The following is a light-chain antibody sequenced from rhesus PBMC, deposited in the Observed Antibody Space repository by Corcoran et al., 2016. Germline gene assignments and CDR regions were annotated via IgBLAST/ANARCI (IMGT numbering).Light chain of an antibody. CDR1: QGITND. V-gene: IGKV1-25*01. J-gene: IGKJ3*01. CDR3: QHDYSTPFT. Sequence: DIQMTQSPSSLSASVGDRVTITCRASQGITNDLAWYQQKPGETLKLLIYEASRLQSGIPSRVSGSRSGTDFTLTISSLQSEDFATYYCQHDYSTPFTFGPGTKLDIK. CDR2: EAS.